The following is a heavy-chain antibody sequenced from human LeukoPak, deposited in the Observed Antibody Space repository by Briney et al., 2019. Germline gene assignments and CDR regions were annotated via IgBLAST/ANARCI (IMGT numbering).Heavy chain of an antibody. CDR3: AKGGHVLRYIDWLSSHFDY. CDR2: ISGSGGST. V-gene: IGHV3-23*01. Sequence: GGSLRLSRAASGFTFSSYSMNWVRQAPGKGLEWVSAISGSGGSTYYADSVKGRFTISRDNSKNTLYLQMNSLRAEDTAVYYCAKGGHVLRYIDWLSSHFDYWGQGTLVTVSS. D-gene: IGHD3-9*01. J-gene: IGHJ4*02. CDR1: GFTFSSYS.